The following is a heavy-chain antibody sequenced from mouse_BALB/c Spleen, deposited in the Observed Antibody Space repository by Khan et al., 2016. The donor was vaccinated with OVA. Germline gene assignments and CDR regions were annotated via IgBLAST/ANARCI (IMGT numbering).Heavy chain of an antibody. D-gene: IGHD3-3*01. CDR1: GYTFTNYG. V-gene: IGHV9-3-1*01. J-gene: IGHJ4*01. Sequence: QIQLVQSGPDLKKPGETVKISCKASGYTFTNYGINWVKQAPGKGLKWMGWIYTYTGEPTYADDFKGRFAFSLETSASTAYLQINNLQTEDTARCVCARGGRRAMDYWGQGTSVTVSS. CDR3: ARGGRRAMDY. CDR2: IYTYTGEP.